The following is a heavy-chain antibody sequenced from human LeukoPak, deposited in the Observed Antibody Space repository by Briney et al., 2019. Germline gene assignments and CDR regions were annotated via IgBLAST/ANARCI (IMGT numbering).Heavy chain of an antibody. J-gene: IGHJ3*02. CDR1: GGTFSSYA. CDR3: ARGSTPAGLVAFDI. V-gene: IGHV1-69*05. D-gene: IGHD3/OR15-3a*01. Sequence: ASVKVSCKASGGTFSSYAISWVRQAPGQGLEWMGGIIPIFGTANDAQKSQGRVTITTDESTSTAYMELSSLRSEDTAVYYCARGSTPAGLVAFDIWGQGTMVTVSS. CDR2: IIPIFGTA.